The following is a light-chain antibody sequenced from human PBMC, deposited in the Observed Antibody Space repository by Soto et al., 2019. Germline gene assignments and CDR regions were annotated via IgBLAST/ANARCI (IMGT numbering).Light chain of an antibody. CDR3: QQADSFPIT. J-gene: IGKJ5*01. CDR1: EDINSR. Sequence: DIQMTQSPSSVSASLGDRVTISCRASEDINSRLAWYQQKPGNAPKLLIYAAFILQSGVPSRFSGYGSGTDFTLSISSLQPEDFATYYCQQADSFPITFGQGTRLEIK. V-gene: IGKV1-12*01. CDR2: AAF.